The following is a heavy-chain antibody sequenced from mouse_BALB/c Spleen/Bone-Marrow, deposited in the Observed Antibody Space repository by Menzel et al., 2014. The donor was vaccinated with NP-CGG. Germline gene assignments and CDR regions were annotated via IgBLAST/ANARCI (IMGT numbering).Heavy chain of an antibody. CDR1: GLTFTDYY. Sequence: DVMLVESGGGLVQPGGSLRLSCTTSGLTFTDYYMSWVRQPPGKALEWLGFIRNKANGYTTEYSASVKGRFTISRDNSQSILYLQMNTLRAEDSATYYCARDRGLTYFDYWGQGTTLTVSS. CDR3: ARDRGLTYFDY. D-gene: IGHD2-4*01. V-gene: IGHV7-3*02. CDR2: IRNKANGYTT. J-gene: IGHJ2*01.